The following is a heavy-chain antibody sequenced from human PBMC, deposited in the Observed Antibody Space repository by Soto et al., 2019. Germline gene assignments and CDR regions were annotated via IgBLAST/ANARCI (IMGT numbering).Heavy chain of an antibody. Sequence: SETLSLTCTVSGGSISSYYWSWIRQPPGKGLEWIGYIYYSGSTNYNPSLKSRVTISVETSKNQFSLKLSSVTAADTAVYYCARDSESGYYFDYWGQGTLVTVS. CDR1: GGSISSYY. CDR3: ARDSESGYYFDY. D-gene: IGHD3-10*01. V-gene: IGHV4-59*01. CDR2: IYYSGST. J-gene: IGHJ4*02.